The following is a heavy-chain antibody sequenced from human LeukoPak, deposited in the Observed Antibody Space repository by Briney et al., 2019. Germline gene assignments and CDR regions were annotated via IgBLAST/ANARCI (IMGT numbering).Heavy chain of an antibody. J-gene: IGHJ6*02. CDR3: ARGRMVRGVMAPSYYYYGMDV. CDR2: INHSGST. V-gene: IGHV4-34*01. CDR1: GGSFSGYY. Sequence: SETLSLTCAVYGGSFSGYYWSWLRQPPGKGLEWIGEINHSGSTNYNPSLKSRVTISVDTSKNQFSLKLSSVTAADTAVYYCARGRMVRGVMAPSYYYYGMDVWGQGTTVTVSS. D-gene: IGHD3-10*01.